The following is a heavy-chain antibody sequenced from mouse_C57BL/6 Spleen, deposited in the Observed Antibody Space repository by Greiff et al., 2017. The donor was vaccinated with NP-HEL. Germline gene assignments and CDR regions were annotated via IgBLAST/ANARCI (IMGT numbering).Heavy chain of an antibody. Sequence: QVQLKQSGPELVKPGASVKISCKASGYAFSSSWMNWVKQRPGKGLEWIGRIYPGDGDTNYNGKFKGKATLTADKSSSTAYMQLSSLTSEDSAVYFCARSLLLHYFDSWGQGTTLTVSS. V-gene: IGHV1-82*01. CDR2: IYPGDGDT. CDR1: GYAFSSSW. J-gene: IGHJ2*01. CDR3: ARSLLLHYFDS.